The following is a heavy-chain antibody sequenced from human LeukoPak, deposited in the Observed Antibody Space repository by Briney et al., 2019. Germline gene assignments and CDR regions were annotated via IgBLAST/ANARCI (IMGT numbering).Heavy chain of an antibody. J-gene: IGHJ4*02. Sequence: GGSLRLSCAASGFTFSSYGMHWVRQAPGKGLEWVAVIWYDGSNKYYAGSVKGRFTISRDNSKNTLYLQMNSLRAEDTAVYYCARDSHYAAGDYRGQGTLVTVSS. CDR1: GFTFSSYG. CDR3: ARDSHYAAGDY. V-gene: IGHV3-33*01. CDR2: IWYDGSNK. D-gene: IGHD3-16*01.